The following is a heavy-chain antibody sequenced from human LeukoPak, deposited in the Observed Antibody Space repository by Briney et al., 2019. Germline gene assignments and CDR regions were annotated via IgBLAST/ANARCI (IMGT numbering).Heavy chain of an antibody. CDR2: ICHSGST. J-gene: IGHJ4*02. D-gene: IGHD3-10*01. CDR3: ARVWGDYFDY. CDR1: GGSISSGGYS. Sequence: SETLSLTCAVSGGSISSGGYSWSWIRQPPGKGLEWIGYICHSGSTYYNPSLKSRVTISVDRSKNQFSLKLSSVTAADTAVYYCARVWGDYFDYWGQGTLVTVSS. V-gene: IGHV4-30-2*01.